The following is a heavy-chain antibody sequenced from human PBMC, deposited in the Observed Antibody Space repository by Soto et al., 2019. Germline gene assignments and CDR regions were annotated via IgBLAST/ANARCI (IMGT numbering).Heavy chain of an antibody. CDR3: AITAPLRAAHDAFDI. D-gene: IGHD6-6*01. Sequence: PGESLKISCKGSGYSFTSYWIGWVRQMPGKGLEWMGIIYPGDSDTRYSPSFQGQVTISADKSISTAYLQWSSLKASDTAMYYCAITAPLRAAHDAFDIWGQGTMVTVS. CDR1: GYSFTSYW. CDR2: IYPGDSDT. V-gene: IGHV5-51*01. J-gene: IGHJ3*02.